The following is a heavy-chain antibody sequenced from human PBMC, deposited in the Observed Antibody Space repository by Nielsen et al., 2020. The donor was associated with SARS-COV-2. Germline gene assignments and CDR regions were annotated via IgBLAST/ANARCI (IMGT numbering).Heavy chain of an antibody. D-gene: IGHD6-25*01. Sequence: GESLKISCAASGFRFTSYSMNWVRQAPGQGLEWVASITMSGAYMYYADSVRGRFTVSRDNAENSLYLQMNSLRDEDTAVYYCARDQDGGAATSNWYFDLWGRGTLVIVSS. CDR1: GFRFTSYS. CDR3: ARDQDGGAATSNWYFDL. V-gene: IGHV3-21*06. J-gene: IGHJ2*01. CDR2: ITMSGAYM.